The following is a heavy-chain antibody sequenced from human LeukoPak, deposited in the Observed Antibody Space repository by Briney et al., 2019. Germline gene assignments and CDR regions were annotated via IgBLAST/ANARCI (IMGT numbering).Heavy chain of an antibody. V-gene: IGHV3-21*01. D-gene: IGHD3-16*01. Sequence: GGSLRLSCAASGFTFSSYSMNWVRQAPGKELEWVSSISSSSSYIYYADSVKGRFTISRDNAKNSLYLQMNSLRAEDTAVYYCARDALGALGYWGQGTLVTVSS. J-gene: IGHJ4*02. CDR1: GFTFSSYS. CDR2: ISSSSSYI. CDR3: ARDALGALGY.